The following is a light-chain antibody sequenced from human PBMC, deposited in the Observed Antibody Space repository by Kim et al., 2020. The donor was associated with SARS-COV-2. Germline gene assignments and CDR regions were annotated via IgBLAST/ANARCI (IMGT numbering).Light chain of an antibody. J-gene: IGLJ3*02. CDR3: YSTDSSGNHRV. Sequence: SYELTQPPSVSVSPRQTARITCSGDALPKKYAYWYQQKSGQAPVLVIYEDSKRPSGIPERFSGSSSGTMATLTISGAQVEDEGDYYCYSTDSSGNHRVFGGGTQLTVL. CDR2: EDS. CDR1: ALPKKY. V-gene: IGLV3-10*01.